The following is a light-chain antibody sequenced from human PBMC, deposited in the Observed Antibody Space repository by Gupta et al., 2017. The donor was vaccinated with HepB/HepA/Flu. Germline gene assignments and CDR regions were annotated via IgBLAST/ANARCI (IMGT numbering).Light chain of an antibody. CDR2: RNN. CDR1: SSNIGGNY. J-gene: IGLJ3*02. V-gene: IGLV1-47*01. CDR3: ATWDDSLPGWV. Sequence: QSVLTQPPSASGTPGQRVTISCSGSSSNIGGNYVCWYQQLPGTAPKLLIYRNNQRPSGVPDRFFGSKSGTTASLAISGLRSEDETDYYCATWDDSLPGWVFGGGIRLTVL.